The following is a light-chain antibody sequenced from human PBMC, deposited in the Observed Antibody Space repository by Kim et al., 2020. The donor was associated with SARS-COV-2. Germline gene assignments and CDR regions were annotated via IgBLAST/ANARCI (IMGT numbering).Light chain of an antibody. CDR1: QVISPW. J-gene: IGKJ4*01. Sequence: VGARVTITCRASQVISPWLAWYQQKPGKAPKLLIYAASTLHSGVPSRFSGTGSGTDFTLTISALQPEDFATYFCQQTNDFPLTFGGGTKVDIK. CDR3: QQTNDFPLT. V-gene: IGKV1-12*01. CDR2: AAS.